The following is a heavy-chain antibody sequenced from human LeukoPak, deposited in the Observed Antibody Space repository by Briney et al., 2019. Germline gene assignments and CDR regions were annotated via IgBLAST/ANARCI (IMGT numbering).Heavy chain of an antibody. CDR1: GGSFSGYY. Sequence: SSETLSLTCAVYGGSFSGYYWSWIRQPPGKGLEWIGEINHSGSTNYNPSLKSRVTISVDKSKNQFSLKLSSVTAADTAVYYCARESAVAGPLYYYYGMDVWGQGTTVTVSS. CDR2: INHSGST. D-gene: IGHD6-19*01. J-gene: IGHJ6*02. V-gene: IGHV4-34*01. CDR3: ARESAVAGPLYYYYGMDV.